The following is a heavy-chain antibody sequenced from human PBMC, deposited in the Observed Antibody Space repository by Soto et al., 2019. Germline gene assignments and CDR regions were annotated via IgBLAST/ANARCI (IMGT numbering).Heavy chain of an antibody. CDR1: GYTFTSYD. Sequence: ASVKVSCTASGYTFTSYDINWVRQATGQGLEWMGWMNPNSGNTGYAQKFQGRVTMTRNTSISTAYMELSSLRSEDTAVYYCARGQGYYDRSGDWSRTRRFDEWGQGNTVTVSS. CDR3: ARGQGYYDRSGDWSRTRRFDE. CDR2: MNPNSGNT. V-gene: IGHV1-8*01. J-gene: IGHJ4*02. D-gene: IGHD3-22*01.